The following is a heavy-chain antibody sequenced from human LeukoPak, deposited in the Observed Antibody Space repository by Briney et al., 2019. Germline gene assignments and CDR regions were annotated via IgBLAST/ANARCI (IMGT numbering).Heavy chain of an antibody. CDR2: IYSSGYT. CDR1: GGSISTFY. CDR3: ARSAFEVLDAFDI. D-gene: IGHD2/OR15-2a*01. V-gene: IGHV4-4*07. Sequence: PSETLSLTCTVSGGSISTFYWNWIRQPAGKGLEWIGRIYSSGYTNYNPSLKSRVTMSVDTSKNQFSLRLSSVTAADTAVYYCARSAFEVLDAFDIWGQGTMVTVSS. J-gene: IGHJ3*02.